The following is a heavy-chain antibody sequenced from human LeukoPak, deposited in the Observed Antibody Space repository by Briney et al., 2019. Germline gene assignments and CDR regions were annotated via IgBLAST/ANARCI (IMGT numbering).Heavy chain of an antibody. D-gene: IGHD3-10*01. CDR2: IYYSGST. CDR1: GGSVSSSSYY. Sequence: SETLSLTCTVSGGSVSSSSYYWGWIRQPPGKGLEWIGSIYYSGSTYYNPSLKSRVTISVDTSKNQFSLKLSSVTAADTAVYYCAKSGSYYGSTSGWGQGTLVTVSP. V-gene: IGHV4-39*07. J-gene: IGHJ4*02. CDR3: AKSGSYYGSTSG.